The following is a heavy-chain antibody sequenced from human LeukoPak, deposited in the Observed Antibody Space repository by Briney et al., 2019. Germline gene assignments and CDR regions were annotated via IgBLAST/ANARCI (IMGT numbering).Heavy chain of an antibody. CDR3: AKGAVISGNYYDRFDC. Sequence: PGGSLRLSCAASGFTFSSYGMHWIRQAPGKGLEWVAVISYDGNNRYYAASVKGRFTVSRDSSKNTLYLQMNSLRVEDTAVYYCAKGAVISGNYYDRFDCWGQGTLVTVSS. CDR2: ISYDGNNR. D-gene: IGHD1-26*01. CDR1: GFTFSSYG. V-gene: IGHV3-30*18. J-gene: IGHJ4*02.